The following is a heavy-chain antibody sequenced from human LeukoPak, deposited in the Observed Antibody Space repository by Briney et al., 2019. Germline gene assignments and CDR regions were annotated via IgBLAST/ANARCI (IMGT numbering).Heavy chain of an antibody. Sequence: SETLSLTCAVYGGSFSGYYWSWIRQPPGKGLEWIGEINHSGSTNYNPSLKSRVTISVDTSKNQFSQKLSSVTAADTAVYYCASWRYFDWLLTWGQGTLATVSS. V-gene: IGHV4-34*01. CDR2: INHSGST. J-gene: IGHJ4*02. CDR1: GGSFSGYY. D-gene: IGHD3-9*01. CDR3: ASWRYFDWLLT.